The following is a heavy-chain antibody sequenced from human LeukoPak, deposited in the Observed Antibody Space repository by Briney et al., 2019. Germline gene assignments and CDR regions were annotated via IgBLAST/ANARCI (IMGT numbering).Heavy chain of an antibody. CDR3: ARDGTIYYYGSGVQGGAFDI. V-gene: IGHV4-4*07. CDR2: LYTSGST. Sequence: SETLSLTCTVSGGSISSYYWSWIRQPAGKGLVWIGRLYTSGSTNYNPSLKSRVTMSVDTSKNQFSLKLSSVTAADTAVYYCARDGTIYYYGSGVQGGAFDIWGQGTMVTVSS. J-gene: IGHJ3*02. D-gene: IGHD3-10*01. CDR1: GGSISSYY.